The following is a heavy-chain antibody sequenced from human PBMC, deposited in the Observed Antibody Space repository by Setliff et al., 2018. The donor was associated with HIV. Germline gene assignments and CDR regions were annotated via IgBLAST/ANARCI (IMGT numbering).Heavy chain of an antibody. J-gene: IGHJ6*03. V-gene: IGHV4-31*03. D-gene: IGHD2-15*01. CDR3: ARGLCSGGFCHPNFYHYMDV. CDR2: IYSSGTK. Sequence: TLSLTCTFSGATSGDYYWTWIRQHPVKGLEWIGYIYSSGTKYYNPSLKSRLAISLDTSKNQFSLNLKSVTAADAAVYYCARGLCSGGFCHPNFYHYMDVWGKGTTVTVSS. CDR1: GATSGDYY.